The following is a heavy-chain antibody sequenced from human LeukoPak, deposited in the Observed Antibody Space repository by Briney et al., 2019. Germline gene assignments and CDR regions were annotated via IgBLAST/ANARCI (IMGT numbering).Heavy chain of an antibody. J-gene: IGHJ6*02. CDR1: GYTFTSYD. D-gene: IGHD2-2*01. Sequence: ASVKVSCKASGYTFTSYDINWVRQATGQGLEWMGWMNPNSGNTGYAQKSQGRVTMTRNTSISTTYMELSSLRSEDTAVYYCARGLGYRYCSSTSCYTYYYYGMDVWGQGTTVTVSS. V-gene: IGHV1-8*01. CDR3: ARGLGYRYCSSTSCYTYYYYGMDV. CDR2: MNPNSGNT.